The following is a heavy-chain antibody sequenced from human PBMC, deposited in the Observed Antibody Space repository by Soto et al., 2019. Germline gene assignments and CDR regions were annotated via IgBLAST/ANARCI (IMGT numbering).Heavy chain of an antibody. CDR1: GYTFTSYG. J-gene: IGHJ3*02. Sequence: GASVKVSCKASGYTFTSYGISWVRQAPGQGLEWMGWISAYNGNTNYAQKLQGRVTMTTDTSTSTAYMELRSLRSDDTAVYYCARDTIAITMVRGVTVSFDIWGQGTMVTV. CDR3: ARDTIAITMVRGVTVSFDI. CDR2: ISAYNGNT. V-gene: IGHV1-18*01. D-gene: IGHD3-10*01.